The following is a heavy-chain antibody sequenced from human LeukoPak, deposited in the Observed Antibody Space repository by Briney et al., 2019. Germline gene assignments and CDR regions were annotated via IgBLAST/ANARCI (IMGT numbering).Heavy chain of an antibody. CDR2: IYYAGSM. V-gene: IGHV4-59*08. D-gene: IGHD3-22*01. J-gene: IGHJ4*02. CDR3: ARNWFYNDSRGNHPLYYFDY. CDR1: GDSTSNDH. Sequence: SETLSLTCTVSGDSTSNDHWGWVRQPPGKGLEWIGHIYYAGSMKYNPTLKSRVTISVDTSKNQFSLKLSSVTAADTAVYYCARNWFYNDSRGNHPLYYFDYWGQGTLVTVSS.